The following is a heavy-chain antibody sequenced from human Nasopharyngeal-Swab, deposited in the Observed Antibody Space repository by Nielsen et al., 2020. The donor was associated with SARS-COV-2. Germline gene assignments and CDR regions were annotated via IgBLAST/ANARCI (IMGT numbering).Heavy chain of an antibody. V-gene: IGHV3-20*01. CDR3: ARAGVDKKAAAMYNYYYYYMDV. D-gene: IGHD2-2*01. J-gene: IGHJ6*03. Sequence: QAPGEGLGWVCGINWNGGSTGYADSVKGRFTISRDNAKNSLYLQMNSLRAEETALYHRARAGVDKKAAAMYNYYYYYMDVWGKGTTVTVSS. CDR2: INWNGGST.